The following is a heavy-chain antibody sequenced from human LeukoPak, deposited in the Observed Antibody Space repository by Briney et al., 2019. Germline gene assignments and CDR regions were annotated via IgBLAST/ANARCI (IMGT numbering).Heavy chain of an antibody. CDR3: ARVDYDSSGPDY. CDR2: ISSDGTNK. J-gene: IGHJ4*02. V-gene: IGHV3-30*04. Sequence: GGSLRLSCSASGFTFSDYAMHWVRQAPGKGLEWVAVISSDGTNKYYAESVRGRFTISRDNAKNSMYLQMNSLRAEDTAVYYCARVDYDSSGPDYWGQGTLVTVSS. CDR1: GFTFSDYA. D-gene: IGHD3-22*01.